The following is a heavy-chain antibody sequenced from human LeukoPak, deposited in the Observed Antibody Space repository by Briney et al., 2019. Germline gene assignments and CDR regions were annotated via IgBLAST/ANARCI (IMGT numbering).Heavy chain of an antibody. V-gene: IGHV3-21*01. CDR1: GFTFSGYW. D-gene: IGHD3-9*01. CDR3: ARDWYDNSDAFDI. CDR2: ISSSSSYI. J-gene: IGHJ3*02. Sequence: GGSLRLSCAASGFTFSGYWMNWVRQAPGKGLEWVSSISSSSSYIYYADSLKGRFTISRDNAKNSLYLQMNSLRAEDTAVYYCARDWYDNSDAFDIWGQGTMVTVSS.